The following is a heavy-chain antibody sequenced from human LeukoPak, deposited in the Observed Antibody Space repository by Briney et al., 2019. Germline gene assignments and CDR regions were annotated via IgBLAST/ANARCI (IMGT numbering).Heavy chain of an antibody. Sequence: GGSLRLSCAASGFTFSSYAMSWVRQAPGKGLEWVSAISGSGGSTYYADSVKGRFTISRDNSKNTLYLQMNSLRAEDTAVYYCAKGPHYYDRSGYDYWGQGTLVTVSS. CDR1: GFTFSSYA. CDR3: AKGPHYYDRSGYDY. D-gene: IGHD3-22*01. V-gene: IGHV3-23*01. J-gene: IGHJ4*02. CDR2: ISGSGGST.